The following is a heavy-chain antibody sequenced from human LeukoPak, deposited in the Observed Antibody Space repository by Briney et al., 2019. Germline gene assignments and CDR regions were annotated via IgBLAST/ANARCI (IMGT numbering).Heavy chain of an antibody. Sequence: ASVKVSCKASGYTFTGYYMHWVRQAPGQGLEWMGWINPNSGGTNYAQKFQGRVTMTRDTSISTAYMELSRLRSDDTAVYYCARDIRYFDWLLDYYYYMDVWGKGTTVTISS. CDR3: ARDIRYFDWLLDYYYYMDV. J-gene: IGHJ6*03. D-gene: IGHD3-9*01. V-gene: IGHV1-2*02. CDR1: GYTFTGYY. CDR2: INPNSGGT.